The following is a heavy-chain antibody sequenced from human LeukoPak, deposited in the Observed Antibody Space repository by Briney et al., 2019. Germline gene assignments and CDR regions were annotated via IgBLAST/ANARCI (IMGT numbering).Heavy chain of an antibody. CDR1: GLPFSDYR. J-gene: IGHJ6*02. CDR3: ATYIQRPPGMDV. D-gene: IGHD2-15*01. Sequence: PGGSLTLSCAVSGLPFSDYRKIWVRQATEQRLEWIAVTSGAGDVIQYADSVKGCFTISTDNSKNTFYLQMNRLRAEDTALYFCATYIQRPPGMDVWGQGTTVTVSS. CDR2: TSGAGDVI. V-gene: IGHV3-23*01.